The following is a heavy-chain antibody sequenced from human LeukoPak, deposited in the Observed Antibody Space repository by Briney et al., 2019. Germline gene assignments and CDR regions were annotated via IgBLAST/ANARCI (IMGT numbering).Heavy chain of an antibody. J-gene: IGHJ4*02. V-gene: IGHV3-23*01. Sequence: PGGSLRLSCAASGFTFSSYAMSWVRQAPGKGLEWVSAISGSGGSTYYADSVKGRFTISRDNSKSTLYLQMNSLRAEDTAVYYCAKTLRYFDWPPEGDYWGQGTLVTVSS. D-gene: IGHD3-9*01. CDR3: AKTLRYFDWPPEGDY. CDR1: GFTFSSYA. CDR2: ISGSGGST.